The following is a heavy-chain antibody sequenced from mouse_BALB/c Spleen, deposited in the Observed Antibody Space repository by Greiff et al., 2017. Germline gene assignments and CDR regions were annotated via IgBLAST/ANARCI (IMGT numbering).Heavy chain of an antibody. V-gene: IGHV1-7*01. Sequence: QVQLQQSGAELAKPGASVKMSCKASGYTFTSYWMHWVKQRPGQGLEWIGYINPSTGYTEYNQKFKDKATLTADKSSSTAYMQLSSLTSEDSAVYYCAIRGYYNYWGQGTTLTVSS. CDR2: INPSTGYT. CDR3: AIRGYYNY. J-gene: IGHJ2*01. D-gene: IGHD2-3*01. CDR1: GYTFTSYW.